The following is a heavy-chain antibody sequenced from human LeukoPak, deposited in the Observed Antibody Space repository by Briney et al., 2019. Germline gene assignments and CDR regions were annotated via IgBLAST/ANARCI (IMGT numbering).Heavy chain of an antibody. CDR1: DGSISGSSYY. D-gene: IGHD3-10*01. CDR2: IHHGGRT. CDR3: ARHGGWYFAL. Sequence: SETLSLTCTVSDGSISGSSYYWGWIRQPPGKGLEWIGEIHHGGRTKYHPALKSRVTISVDTPNNQLSLKLSSMTAADTAVYYCARHGGWYFALWGPGTLVTVSS. J-gene: IGHJ2*01. V-gene: IGHV4-39*07.